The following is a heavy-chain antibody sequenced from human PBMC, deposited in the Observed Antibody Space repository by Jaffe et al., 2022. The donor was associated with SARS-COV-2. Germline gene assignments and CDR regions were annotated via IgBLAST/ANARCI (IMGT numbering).Heavy chain of an antibody. CDR3: AHSRESRITIFSGWFDP. CDR2: IYWDDDK. J-gene: IGHJ5*02. Sequence: QITLKESGPTLVKPTQTLTLTCTFSGFSLSTSGVGVGWIRQPPGKALEWLALIYWDDDKRYSPSLKSRLTITKDTSKNQVVLTMTNMDPVDTATYYCAHSRESRITIFSGWFDPWGQGTLVTVSS. D-gene: IGHD3-9*01. V-gene: IGHV2-5*02. CDR1: GFSLSTSGVG.